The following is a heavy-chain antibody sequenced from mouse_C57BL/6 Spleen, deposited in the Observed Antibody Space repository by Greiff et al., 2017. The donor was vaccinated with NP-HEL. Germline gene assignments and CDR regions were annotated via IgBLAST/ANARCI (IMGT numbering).Heavy chain of an antibody. Sequence: EVHLVESGGGLVKPGGSLKLSCAASGFTFSDYGMHWVRQAPEKGLEWVAYISSGSSTIYYADTVKGRFTISRDNAKNTLFLQMTSLRSEDTAMYYCAIYERFSYAMDYWGQGTSVTVSS. CDR1: GFTFSDYG. D-gene: IGHD1-1*01. CDR2: ISSGSSTI. J-gene: IGHJ4*01. V-gene: IGHV5-17*01. CDR3: AIYERFSYAMDY.